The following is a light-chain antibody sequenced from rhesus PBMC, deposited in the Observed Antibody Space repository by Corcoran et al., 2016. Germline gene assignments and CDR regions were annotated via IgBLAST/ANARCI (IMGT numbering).Light chain of an antibody. Sequence: DVVMTQSPLSLPVTLGQPASISCRSSQSLVHSDGKTYLNWFQQKPGQPPRRLIYQVSNRDSGVPDRFSGRGGGTAFTLKISRVEAEDVGVYYCMQGTHWPTFGPGTKLDIK. V-gene: IGKV2S9*01. CDR1: QSLVHSDGKTY. J-gene: IGKJ3*01. CDR3: MQGTHWPT. CDR2: QVS.